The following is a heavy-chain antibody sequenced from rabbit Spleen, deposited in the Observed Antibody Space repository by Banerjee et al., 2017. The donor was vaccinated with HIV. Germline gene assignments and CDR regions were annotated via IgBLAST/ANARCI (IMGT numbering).Heavy chain of an antibody. CDR3: ARSTSAAYDL. CDR1: GFSFNSEYY. V-gene: IGHV1S40*01. Sequence: QSLEESGGDLVKPGASLTLTCTASGFSFNSEYYICWVRQAPGKGLECGACIYPGSSGSTYYANWAKGRLTISTASATTVTLQMTSLTAADTATYFCARSTSAAYDLWGPGTLVTVS. D-gene: IGHD6-1*01. J-gene: IGHJ4*01. CDR2: IYPGSSGST.